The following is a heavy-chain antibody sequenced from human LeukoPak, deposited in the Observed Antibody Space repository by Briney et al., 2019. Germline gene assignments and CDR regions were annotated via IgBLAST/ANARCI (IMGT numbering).Heavy chain of an antibody. Sequence: GALRLSCAASGFAFSAHWMGWVRQTPGKRLEGVATMNPEGTKTNYVESLKGRFSMSRDNSKNILYLEMISPRVEDTAVYFCAKARQSVTARAFDYWGQGTLVTVSS. CDR2: MNPEGTKT. J-gene: IGHJ4*02. V-gene: IGHV3-7*03. CDR1: GFAFSAHW. D-gene: IGHD6-6*01. CDR3: AKARQSVTARAFDY.